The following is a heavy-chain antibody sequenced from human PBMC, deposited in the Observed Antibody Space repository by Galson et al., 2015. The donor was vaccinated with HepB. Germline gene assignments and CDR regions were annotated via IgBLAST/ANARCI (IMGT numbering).Heavy chain of an antibody. CDR3: ARDRCSSTSCMNWFDP. Sequence: SVKVSCKASGYTFTSYAMNWVRQAPGQGLEWMGWINTNTGNPTYAQGFTGRFVFSLDTSVSTAYLQISSLKAEDTAVYYCARDRCSSTSCMNWFDPWGQGTLVTVSS. D-gene: IGHD2-2*01. V-gene: IGHV7-4-1*02. CDR2: INTNTGNP. J-gene: IGHJ5*02. CDR1: GYTFTSYA.